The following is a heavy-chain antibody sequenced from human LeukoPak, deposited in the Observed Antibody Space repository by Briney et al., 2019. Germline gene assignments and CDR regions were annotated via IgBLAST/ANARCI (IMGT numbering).Heavy chain of an antibody. Sequence: SETLSLTCTVSGGSISSSSYYGGWIRQPPGKGLEWIGSIYYSGSTYYNPSLKSRVTISVDTSKNQFSLKLSSVTAADTAVYFCARGGIRGGIDNWFDPWGQGTLVTVSS. CDR1: GGSISSSSYY. CDR3: ARGGIRGGIDNWFDP. CDR2: IYYSGST. V-gene: IGHV4-39*07. J-gene: IGHJ5*02. D-gene: IGHD3-10*01.